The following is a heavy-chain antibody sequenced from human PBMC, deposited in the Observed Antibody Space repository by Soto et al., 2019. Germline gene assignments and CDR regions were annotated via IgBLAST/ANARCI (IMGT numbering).Heavy chain of an antibody. Sequence: QVQLVESGGGVVQPGRSLRLSCAASGFTFSSYAMHWVRQAPGKGLEWVAVISYDGSNKYYADSVKGRFTISRDNSKNTLYLQMNSLRAEDTAVYYCARTRRAVAELDYWGQGTLVTVSS. J-gene: IGHJ4*02. CDR2: ISYDGSNK. CDR3: ARTRRAVAELDY. CDR1: GFTFSSYA. D-gene: IGHD6-19*01. V-gene: IGHV3-30-3*01.